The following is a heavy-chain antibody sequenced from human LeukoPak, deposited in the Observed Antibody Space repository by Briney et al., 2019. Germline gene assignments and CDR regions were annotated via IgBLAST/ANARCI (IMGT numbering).Heavy chain of an antibody. J-gene: IGHJ4*02. CDR2: IKQDGSEK. CDR1: GFTFTSYW. V-gene: IGHV3-7*01. Sequence: GGSLRLSCAASGFTFTSYWTSWVRQAPGRGLEWVANIKQDGSEKYYVDSVKGRFTISRDNAKNSLYPQMNSLGAEDTAVYYCAREGIAATVDYWGQGTLVTLSS. D-gene: IGHD6-13*01. CDR3: AREGIAATVDY.